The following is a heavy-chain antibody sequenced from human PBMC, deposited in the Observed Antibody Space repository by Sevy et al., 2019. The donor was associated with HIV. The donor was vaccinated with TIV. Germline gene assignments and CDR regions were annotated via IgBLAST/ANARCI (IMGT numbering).Heavy chain of an antibody. Sequence: ASVKVSWKVSGYTLSELSMHWVRQAPGKGLEWMGSFEPEDDERVYARKFQGRFTMTEDTSTVTAYMELSSLRSEDTAVYYCATTKDFYDSSGCPFDYWGQGTLVTVSS. J-gene: IGHJ4*02. CDR3: ATTKDFYDSSGCPFDY. CDR2: FEPEDDER. D-gene: IGHD3-22*01. V-gene: IGHV1-24*01. CDR1: GYTLSELS.